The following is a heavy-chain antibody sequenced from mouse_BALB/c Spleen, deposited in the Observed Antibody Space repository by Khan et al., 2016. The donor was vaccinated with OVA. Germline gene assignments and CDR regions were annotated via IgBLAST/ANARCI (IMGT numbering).Heavy chain of an antibody. CDR1: GYTFTSYD. Sequence: QVQLQQSGAELVKPGASVRLSCKASGYTFTSYDINWVRQRPEQGLEWIGWIFPGDDSTKYNEKFKGKATLTTDKSSSTAYMQLSRLTSEDSAVXYCARHYYGGNLYWFFDVWGAGTPVTVSS. CDR3: ARHYYGGNLYWFFDV. V-gene: IGHV1S56*01. J-gene: IGHJ1*01. CDR2: IFPGDDST. D-gene: IGHD1-1*02.